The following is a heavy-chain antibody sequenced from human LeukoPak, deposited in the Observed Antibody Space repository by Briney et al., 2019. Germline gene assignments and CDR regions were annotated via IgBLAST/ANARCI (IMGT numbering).Heavy chain of an antibody. D-gene: IGHD3-10*01. CDR2: IIPILGIA. J-gene: IGHJ4*02. Sequence: GASVTVSCKASGGTFSSYAISWVRQAPGQGLEWMGRIIPILGIANYAQKFQGRVTITADKSTSTAYMELSSLRSEDTAVYYCARDSSMGWFGELRAFDYWGQGTLVTVSS. CDR3: ARDSSMGWFGELRAFDY. V-gene: IGHV1-69*04. CDR1: GGTFSSYA.